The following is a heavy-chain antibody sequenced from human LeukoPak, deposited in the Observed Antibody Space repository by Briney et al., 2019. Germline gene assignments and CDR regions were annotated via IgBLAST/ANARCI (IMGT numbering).Heavy chain of an antibody. Sequence: GRSLRLSCAASGFTFSSYAMHWVRQAPGKGLEWVAVISYHGSDKYYVDSVKGRFTISRDNSKNTLYLQMNSLRTEDTAVFYCARAINSAWHNIDYWGQGTLVTVSS. V-gene: IGHV3-30*04. CDR2: ISYHGSDK. J-gene: IGHJ4*02. CDR3: ARAINSAWHNIDY. D-gene: IGHD2/OR15-2a*01. CDR1: GFTFSSYA.